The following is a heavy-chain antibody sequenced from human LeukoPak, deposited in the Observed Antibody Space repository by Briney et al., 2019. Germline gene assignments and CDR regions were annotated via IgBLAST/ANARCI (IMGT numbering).Heavy chain of an antibody. CDR2: INPNSGGT. Sequence: ASVKVSCKASGYTFTGYYMHWVRQAPGQGLEWMGWINPNSGGTNYAQKFQGRVTMTRDTSISTAYMELSRLRSDDTAVYYCARARGRYCSSTSCPWRVDPWGQGTLVTVSS. CDR3: ARARGRYCSSTSCPWRVDP. V-gene: IGHV1-2*02. CDR1: GYTFTGYY. D-gene: IGHD2-2*01. J-gene: IGHJ5*02.